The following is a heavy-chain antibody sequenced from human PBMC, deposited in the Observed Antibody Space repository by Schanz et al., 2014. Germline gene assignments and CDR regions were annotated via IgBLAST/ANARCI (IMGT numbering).Heavy chain of an antibody. Sequence: QVQLEESGGGLVTPGGSLRLSCAASGFTFSDYYMSWIRQAPGKGLECISYISSRGTTIYYADSVKGRFIISRDNAENSLYLQMSSLRAEDTAVYYCASSSYRLLSYYYAMDVWGQGTTVTVSS. CDR3: ASSSYRLLSYYYAMDV. D-gene: IGHD1-26*01. J-gene: IGHJ6*02. CDR1: GFTFSDYY. CDR2: ISSRGTTI. V-gene: IGHV3-11*01.